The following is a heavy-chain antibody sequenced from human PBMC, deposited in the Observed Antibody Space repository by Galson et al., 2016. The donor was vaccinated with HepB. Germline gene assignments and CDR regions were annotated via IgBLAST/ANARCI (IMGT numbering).Heavy chain of an antibody. CDR1: GFNFSTYW. CDR2: ISSSSYI. J-gene: IGHJ4*02. D-gene: IGHD1-26*01. V-gene: IGHV3-69-1*01. CDR3: ARGDIVGAIFDY. Sequence: SLRLSCAVSGFNFSTYWMNWVRQAPGKGLEWVSSISSSSYIYYADSVKGRFTISRDNAKNSLYLQMNSLRAEDTAVYYCARGDIVGAIFDYWGRGTLVTVSS.